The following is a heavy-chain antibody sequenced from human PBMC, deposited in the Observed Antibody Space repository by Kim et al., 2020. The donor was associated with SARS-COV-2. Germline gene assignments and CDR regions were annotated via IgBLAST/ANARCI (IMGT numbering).Heavy chain of an antibody. Sequence: GGSLRLSCAASGFTFSSYAMHWVRQAPGKGLEWVAVISYDGSKKYYADSVKGRFTISRDNSKNTLYLQMNSLRAEDTAVYSCASNIVGAIDYWGQGTLVTVSS. CDR2: ISYDGSKK. CDR3: ASNIVGAIDY. V-gene: IGHV3-30*04. J-gene: IGHJ4*02. CDR1: GFTFSSYA. D-gene: IGHD1-26*01.